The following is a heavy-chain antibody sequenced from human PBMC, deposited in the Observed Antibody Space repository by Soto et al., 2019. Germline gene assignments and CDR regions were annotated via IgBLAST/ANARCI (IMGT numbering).Heavy chain of an antibody. CDR2: IMPIFPTP. CDR1: GGTFGNSA. Sequence: QVQLVQSGAEVKKPGSSVTVSCKASGGTFGNSAISWVRQAPGQGLEWMGGIMPIFPTPDYAQKFQGRVTITAQEPTSTAYMELTSLRSEDTAVYYCARDKDRQQIGGTYYCGRDVWGQGTTVTV. J-gene: IGHJ6*02. V-gene: IGHV1-69*12. D-gene: IGHD1-26*01. CDR3: ARDKDRQQIGGTYYCGRDV.